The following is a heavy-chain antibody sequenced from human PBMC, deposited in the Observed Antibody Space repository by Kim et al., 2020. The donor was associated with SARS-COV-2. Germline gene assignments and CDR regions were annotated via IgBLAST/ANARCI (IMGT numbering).Heavy chain of an antibody. CDR1: GGSFSGYY. CDR3: ARAGSSPLDY. J-gene: IGHJ4*02. V-gene: IGHV4-34*01. D-gene: IGHD3-10*01. CDR2: INHSGST. Sequence: SETLSLTCAVYGGSFSGYYWSWIRQPPGKGLEWIGEINHSGSTNYNPSLKSRVTISVDTSKNQFSLKLSSVTAADTAVYYCARAGSSPLDYWGQGTLVTV.